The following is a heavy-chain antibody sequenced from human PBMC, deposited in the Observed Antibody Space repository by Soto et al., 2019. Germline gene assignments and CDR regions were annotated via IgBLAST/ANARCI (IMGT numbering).Heavy chain of an antibody. CDR2: IIPIFGTA. CDR3: STTVTGSRPYYYYYYGMDV. V-gene: IGHV1-69*01. D-gene: IGHD4-17*01. Sequence: QVQLVQSGAEVKKPGSSVKVSCKASGGTFSSYAISWVRQAPGQGLEWMGGIIPIFGTANYAQKFQGRVTITADESTSTAYMELSSLRSEDTAVYYCSTTVTGSRPYYYYYYGMDVWGQGTTVTVSS. J-gene: IGHJ6*02. CDR1: GGTFSSYA.